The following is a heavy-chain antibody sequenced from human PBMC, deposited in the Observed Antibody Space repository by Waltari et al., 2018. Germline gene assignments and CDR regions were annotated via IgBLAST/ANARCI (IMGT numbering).Heavy chain of an antibody. J-gene: IGHJ4*02. Sequence: EVQLVESGGALVQPGGSLRLACAASGLTFNKHWMSWVRQAPGKGLEWVASIKEDGSESNYLESVKGRFTISRDNAKNSLFLQMNSLRAEDTAVYYCSDPPSDFWGQGTQVIVSS. CDR2: IKEDGSES. V-gene: IGHV3-7*03. CDR1: GLTFNKHW. D-gene: IGHD2-21*01. CDR3: SDPPSDF.